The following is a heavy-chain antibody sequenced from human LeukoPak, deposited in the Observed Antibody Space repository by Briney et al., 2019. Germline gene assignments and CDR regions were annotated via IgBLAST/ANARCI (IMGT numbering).Heavy chain of an antibody. D-gene: IGHD3-10*01. CDR3: ARHPYGSGSLTMGANWFDP. J-gene: IGHJ5*02. V-gene: IGHV4-34*01. Sequence: PSETLPLTCAVYGGSFSGYYWSWIRQPPGKGLEWIGSIYYSGSTYYNPSLKSRVTISVDTSKNQFSLKLSSVTAADTAVYYCARHPYGSGSLTMGANWFDPWGQGTLVTVSS. CDR2: IYYSGST. CDR1: GGSFSGYY.